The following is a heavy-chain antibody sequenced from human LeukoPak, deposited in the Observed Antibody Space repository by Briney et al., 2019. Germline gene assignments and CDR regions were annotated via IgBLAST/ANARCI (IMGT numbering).Heavy chain of an antibody. CDR2: ISYDVITK. Sequence: PGGSLRLSCSASGFTFTNYPIHWVRQAPGKGLEWVAVISYDVITKYYADSVKGRFTLSRDNSKNILFLQMNSLRAEDTAVYYCAKAGSGYYPDYWGQGTLVTVSS. J-gene: IGHJ4*02. CDR3: AKAGSGYYPDY. V-gene: IGHV3-30-3*01. CDR1: GFTFTNYP. D-gene: IGHD3-3*01.